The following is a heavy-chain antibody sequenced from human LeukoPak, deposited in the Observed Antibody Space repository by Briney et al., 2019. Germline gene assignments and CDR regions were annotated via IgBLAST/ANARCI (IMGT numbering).Heavy chain of an antibody. J-gene: IGHJ5*02. D-gene: IGHD2-2*01. CDR1: GFTFGSYE. V-gene: IGHV3-48*03. CDR2: ISSSGSTI. CDR3: AREVRYCSSTSCWFDP. Sequence: GGSLRLSCAASGFTFGSYEMNWVRQAPGKGLEWVSYISSSGSTIYYADSVKGRFTISRDNAKNSLYLQMNSLRAEDTAVYYCAREVRYCSSTSCWFDPWGQGTLVTVSS.